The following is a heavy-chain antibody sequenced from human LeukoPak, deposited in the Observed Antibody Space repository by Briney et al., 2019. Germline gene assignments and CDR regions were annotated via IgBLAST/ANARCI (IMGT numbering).Heavy chain of an antibody. J-gene: IGHJ3*02. CDR1: GYTFSSYE. Sequence: GGSLRLSCTVSGYTFSSYEMTWFRQAPGKGLEWVSSIDYSGGGTQYADSVKGRFTISRDNAKNTLYLQMNSLRAEDTAVYYCARGRTWWDAFDIWGQGTMVTVSS. CDR2: IDYSGGGT. CDR3: ARGRTWWDAFDI. V-gene: IGHV3-74*03. D-gene: IGHD2-15*01.